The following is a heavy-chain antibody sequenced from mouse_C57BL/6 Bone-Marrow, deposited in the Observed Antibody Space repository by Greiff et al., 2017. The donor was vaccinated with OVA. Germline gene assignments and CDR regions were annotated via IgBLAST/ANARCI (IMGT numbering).Heavy chain of an antibody. CDR1: GYTFTSYW. CDR2: INPSRGYP. Sequence: QVQLQQSGAELAKPGASVKLSCKASGYTFTSYWMHWVKQRPGQGLEWIGYINPSRGYPTSIQKFKDKATLTADKSSSTADMQLSSLTYEDSAVYYCARCGLGGKGGYFDYWGQGTTLTVSS. CDR3: ARCGLGGKGGYFDY. J-gene: IGHJ2*01. D-gene: IGHD1-1*02. V-gene: IGHV1-7*01.